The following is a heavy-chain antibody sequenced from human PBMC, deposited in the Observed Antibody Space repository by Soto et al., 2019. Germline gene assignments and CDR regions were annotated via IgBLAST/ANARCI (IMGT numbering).Heavy chain of an antibody. CDR2: IYHSGST. V-gene: IGHV4-4*02. Sequence: PSETLSLTCAVSGCSISSSNWWSWVRQPPGKGLEWIGEIYHSGSTNYNPSLKSRVTISVDKSKNQFSLKLSSVTAADTAVYYCARGSYYYDSSGYLYYFDYWGQGALVTVSS. D-gene: IGHD3-22*01. CDR3: ARGSYYYDSSGYLYYFDY. CDR1: GCSISSSNW. J-gene: IGHJ4*02.